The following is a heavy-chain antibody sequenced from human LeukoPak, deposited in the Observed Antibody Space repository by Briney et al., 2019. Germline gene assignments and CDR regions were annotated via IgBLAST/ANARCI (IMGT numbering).Heavy chain of an antibody. CDR3: ARGLFLHN. J-gene: IGHJ4*02. V-gene: IGHV3-73*01. CDR2: IRSKTNSYAT. CDR1: GFTFSGSA. Sequence: GGSLRLSCAASGFTFSGSAMHWVRQASGKGLEWVGRIRSKTNSYATAYAASVKGRFAISRDDSKNTAYLQLNSLKTEDTAVYCCARGLFLHNWGQGTLVTVSS.